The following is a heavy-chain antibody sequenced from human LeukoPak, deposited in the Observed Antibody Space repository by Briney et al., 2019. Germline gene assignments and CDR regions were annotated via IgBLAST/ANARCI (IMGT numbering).Heavy chain of an antibody. V-gene: IGHV1-2*02. J-gene: IGHJ5*02. CDR1: GHTFTGYY. Sequence: GASVKVSCKASGHTFTGYYMHWVRQAPGQGLEWMGWINPNSGGTNYAQKFQGRVTMTRDTSISTAYMELSRLRSDDTAVYYCARDPAHIVVVPAAIGAYNWFDPWGQGTLVTVSS. D-gene: IGHD2-2*01. CDR2: INPNSGGT. CDR3: ARDPAHIVVVPAAIGAYNWFDP.